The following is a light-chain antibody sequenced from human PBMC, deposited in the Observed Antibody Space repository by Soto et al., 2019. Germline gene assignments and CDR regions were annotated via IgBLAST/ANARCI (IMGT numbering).Light chain of an antibody. CDR3: AAWDDTLNGMI. CDR2: GND. Sequence: QSVPTQPPSASGTPGRRVTISCSGSSSNIGSNSVTWYQHLPGTAPKLLIYGNDQRPSGVPDRFSASKSGTSASLAIRGIQSDDEADFYCAAWDDTLNGMIFGGGTKLTVL. CDR1: SSNIGSNS. J-gene: IGLJ2*01. V-gene: IGLV1-44*01.